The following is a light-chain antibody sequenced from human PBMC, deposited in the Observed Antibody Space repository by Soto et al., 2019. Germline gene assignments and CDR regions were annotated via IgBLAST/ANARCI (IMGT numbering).Light chain of an antibody. Sequence: QSALTQPASVSGSPGQSITISCTGTSSDVGGYNYVSWYQQHPGKAPKLMIYDVSNRPSGVSNRFSGSKSGNTASLTISGLQAEDEAYYYCSSYTSSTTLAYVFGTGPKVPVL. V-gene: IGLV2-14*01. CDR3: SSYTSSTTLAYV. J-gene: IGLJ1*01. CDR1: SSDVGGYNY. CDR2: DVS.